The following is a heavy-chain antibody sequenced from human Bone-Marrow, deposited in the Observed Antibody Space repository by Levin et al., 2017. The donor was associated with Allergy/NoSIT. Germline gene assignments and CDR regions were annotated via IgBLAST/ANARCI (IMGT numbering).Heavy chain of an antibody. CDR2: IGFDGTKK. Sequence: GESLKISCAASGFTFSTYGMLWVRQAPGKGLECVAFIGFDGTKKNYADSLQGRFTISRDTSKNTVYLQMKSLTVEDTAVYFCARAEYSFGFYYYGMDVWGQGTTVTVSS. CDR3: ARAEYSFGFYYYGMDV. V-gene: IGHV3-30*02. J-gene: IGHJ6*02. CDR1: GFTFSTYG. D-gene: IGHD5-18*01.